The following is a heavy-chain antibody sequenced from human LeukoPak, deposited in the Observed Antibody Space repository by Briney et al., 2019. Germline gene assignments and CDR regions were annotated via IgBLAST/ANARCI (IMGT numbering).Heavy chain of an antibody. D-gene: IGHD2-2*01. J-gene: IGHJ5*02. Sequence: GASVKVSCKASGYTFTSYGISWVRQAPGQGLEWMGWISAYNGNTNYAQKLQGRVTMTTDTSTSTAYMELRSLRSDDTAVYYCARDVTRDIVVVPAANDWFDPWGQGTLVTVSS. CDR1: GYTFTSYG. CDR3: ARDVTRDIVVVPAANDWFDP. V-gene: IGHV1-18*01. CDR2: ISAYNGNT.